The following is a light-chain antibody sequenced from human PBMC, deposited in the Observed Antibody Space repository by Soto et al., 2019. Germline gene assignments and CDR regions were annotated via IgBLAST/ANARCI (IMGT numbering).Light chain of an antibody. CDR1: QSVSSY. CDR2: DAS. CDR3: QQRSDSPT. V-gene: IGKV3-11*01. Sequence: DIVLTQSPATLSLSPGERATLSCRASQSVSSYLAWYQQKPGQAPRLLIYDASNRATGIPARFSGSGSGTDFTLTISSLEPEDFAVYYCQQRSDSPTFGQGTRLEMK. J-gene: IGKJ5*01.